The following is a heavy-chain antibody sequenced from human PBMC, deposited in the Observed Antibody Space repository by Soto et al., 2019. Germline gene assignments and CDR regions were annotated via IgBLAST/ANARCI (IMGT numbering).Heavy chain of an antibody. D-gene: IGHD3-16*01. CDR2: IYYSGST. CDR3: ARRGITSYYFDY. Sequence: XETLSLTCTVAGCSISSSSYYWGWIRQPPGKGLEWIGSIYYSGSTYYNPSLKSRVTISVDTSKNQFSLKLSSVTAADTAVYYCARRGITSYYFDYWGQGNLVTVSS. CDR1: GCSISSSSYY. V-gene: IGHV4-39*01. J-gene: IGHJ4*02.